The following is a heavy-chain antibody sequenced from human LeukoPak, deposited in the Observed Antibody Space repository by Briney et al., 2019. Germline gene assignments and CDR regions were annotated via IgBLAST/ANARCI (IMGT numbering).Heavy chain of an antibody. CDR2: VYSTGST. CDR1: SGSINSYY. V-gene: IGHV4-4*07. CDR3: ARANSAVFYYYGMDV. D-gene: IGHD2/OR15-2a*01. J-gene: IGHJ6*02. Sequence: SETLSLTCTVSSGSINSYYWSWIRQPAGKGLEWIGRVYSTGSTSYNPSLKSRVTMSVDTSKNQFSLKLSSVTAADTAVYYCARANSAVFYYYGMDVWGQGTTVTVSS.